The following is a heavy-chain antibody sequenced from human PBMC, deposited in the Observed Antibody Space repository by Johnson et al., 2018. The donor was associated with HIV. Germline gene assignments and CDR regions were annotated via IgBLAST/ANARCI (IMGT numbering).Heavy chain of an antibody. V-gene: IGHV3-33*01. CDR3: ARRLAQGSPIEYYVGAFDI. D-gene: IGHD3-10*02. Sequence: VQLVESGGGLVQTGRSLRLSCASSGFSFSTYGMHWVRQAPGKGLEWVAIIWADGSNTYYVDSVKGRFTISRDNAKNSLYLQMNSMRAEDTAVYYCARRLAQGSPIEYYVGAFDIWGQGTMVTVSS. CDR2: IWADGSNT. J-gene: IGHJ3*02. CDR1: GFSFSTYG.